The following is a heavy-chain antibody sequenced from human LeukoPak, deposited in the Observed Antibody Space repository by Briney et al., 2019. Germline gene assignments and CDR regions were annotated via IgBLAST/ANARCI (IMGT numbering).Heavy chain of an antibody. CDR3: ARHWDSSSWYYYYYGMDV. CDR1: GFTFSSYW. J-gene: IGHJ6*02. Sequence: PGGSLRLSCAAFGFTFSSYWMSWVRQAPGKGLEWVANIKQDGSEKYYVDSVKGRFTISRDNAKNSLYLQMNSLRAEDTAVYYCARHWDSSSWYYYYYGMDVWGQGTTVTVSS. V-gene: IGHV3-7*01. D-gene: IGHD6-13*01. CDR2: IKQDGSEK.